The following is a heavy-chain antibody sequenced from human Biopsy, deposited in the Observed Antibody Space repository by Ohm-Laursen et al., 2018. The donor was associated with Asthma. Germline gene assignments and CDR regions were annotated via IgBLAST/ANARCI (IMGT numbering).Heavy chain of an antibody. CDR3: ARARETTNYGDGDFDI. Sequence: GASVKVSCKASGFSFDNYFMHWVRQAPGQGLEWMGIINPSGAGTRYAEKFRGRLIVTRDASTRTAFMDLRSLRSDDTAIYFCARARETTNYGDGDFDIWGQGTLITVSS. CDR1: GFSFDNYF. V-gene: IGHV1-46*02. D-gene: IGHD2-8*01. J-gene: IGHJ4*02. CDR2: INPSGAGT.